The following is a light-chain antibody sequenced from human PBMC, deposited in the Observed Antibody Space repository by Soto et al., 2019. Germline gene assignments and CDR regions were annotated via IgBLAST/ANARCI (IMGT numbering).Light chain of an antibody. Sequence: EIVLTQSPGTLSLSPGERATLSCRASQSISSYLAWYQQKPGQAPRLLIYGASSRATGIPDRFSGSVSGKDFSLTITRLEPADFAVYYCQQSGSSPGTFGQGTKLEIK. V-gene: IGKV3-20*01. CDR2: GAS. CDR3: QQSGSSPGT. J-gene: IGKJ2*01. CDR1: QSISSY.